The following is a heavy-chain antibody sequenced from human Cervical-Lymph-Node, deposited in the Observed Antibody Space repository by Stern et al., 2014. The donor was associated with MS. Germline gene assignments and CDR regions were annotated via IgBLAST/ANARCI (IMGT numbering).Heavy chain of an antibody. CDR3: ARSDYGDYIQDY. CDR2: INPNIGAT. D-gene: IGHD4-17*01. Sequence: VQLVESGAELKTPGASVKVSCKASGYPFTGFYIHWVRQAPGQGLEWMGRINPNIGATDYPQKFQGRVTMTRDTSLSTAYMELSRLRSDDTAVYFCARSDYGDYIQDYWGQGTLVTVSS. J-gene: IGHJ4*02. CDR1: GYPFTGFY. V-gene: IGHV1-2*06.